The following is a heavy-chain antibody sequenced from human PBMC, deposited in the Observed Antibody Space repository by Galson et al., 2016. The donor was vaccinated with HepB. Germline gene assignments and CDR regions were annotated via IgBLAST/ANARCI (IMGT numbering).Heavy chain of an antibody. CDR2: INTDGSET. D-gene: IGHD7-27*01. J-gene: IGHJ4*02. Sequence: SLRLSCAASGFTFNSYWMHWVRQAPGKGLVWVSRINTDGSETNYADSVKGRFTISRDNARNLLFLQMDGLRAEDTAVYFCARGDGTNWDFDYWGQGTLVTVSS. V-gene: IGHV3-74*01. CDR1: GFTFNSYW. CDR3: ARGDGTNWDFDY.